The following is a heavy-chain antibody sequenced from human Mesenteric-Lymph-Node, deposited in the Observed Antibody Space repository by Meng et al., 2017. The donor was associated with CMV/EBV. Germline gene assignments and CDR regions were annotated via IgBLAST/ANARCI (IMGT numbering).Heavy chain of an antibody. CDR2: IKEDESEN. J-gene: IGHJ3*02. D-gene: IGHD2-2*01. V-gene: IGHV3-7*01. Sequence: GESLKISCGGSGFAFSNYWMSWVRQAPGKGLEWVASIKEDESENFYVDSVKGRFTISRDNAKRSVFLHMTSLRGEDTAVYYCARYSTSWYAGAFDIWGQGTMVTVSS. CDR1: GFAFSNYW. CDR3: ARYSTSWYAGAFDI.